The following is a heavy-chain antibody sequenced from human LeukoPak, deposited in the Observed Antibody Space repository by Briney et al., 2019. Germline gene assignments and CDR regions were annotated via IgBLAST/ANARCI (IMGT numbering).Heavy chain of an antibody. CDR3: AKSPGTMVRGVSYFDY. Sequence: GGSLRLSCAASGFTFSSYAMSWVRQAPGKGLEWVSDISGSGGSTYYADSVKGRFTISRDNSKNTLYLQMNSLRAEDTAVYYCAKSPGTMVRGVSYFDYWGQGTLVTVSS. V-gene: IGHV3-23*01. D-gene: IGHD3-10*01. CDR2: ISGSGGST. J-gene: IGHJ4*02. CDR1: GFTFSSYA.